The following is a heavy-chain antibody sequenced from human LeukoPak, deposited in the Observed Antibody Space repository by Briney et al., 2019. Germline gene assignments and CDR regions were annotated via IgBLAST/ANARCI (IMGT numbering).Heavy chain of an antibody. V-gene: IGHV3-21*01. J-gene: IGHJ6*02. CDR1: GFTFSSYS. D-gene: IGHD3-10*01. CDR2: ISSSSSYI. CDR3: ARDRGSRNLWDYYYGMDV. Sequence: GGSLRLSCAASGFTFSSYSMNWVRQAPGKGLEWVSSISSSSSYIYYADSVKGRFTISRDNAKNSLYLQMNSLRAEDTAVYYCARDRGSRNLWDYYYGMDVWGQGTTVTVSS.